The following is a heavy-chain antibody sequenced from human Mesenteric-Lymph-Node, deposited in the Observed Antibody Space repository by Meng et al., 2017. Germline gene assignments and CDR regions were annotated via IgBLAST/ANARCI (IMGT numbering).Heavy chain of an antibody. D-gene: IGHD3-3*01. V-gene: IGHV3-23*01. J-gene: IGHJ4*02. CDR2: ISGSGGST. Sequence: GESLKISCAASGFTVSSSYAMSWVRQAPGKGLEWVSAISGSGGSTYYADSVKGRFTISRDNSKNTVYLQMNSLRAEDTAIYYCASSSHYDFWSGYYNKGLAPDYWGQGTLVTVSS. CDR3: ASSSHYDFWSGYYNKGLAPDY. CDR1: GFTVSSSYA.